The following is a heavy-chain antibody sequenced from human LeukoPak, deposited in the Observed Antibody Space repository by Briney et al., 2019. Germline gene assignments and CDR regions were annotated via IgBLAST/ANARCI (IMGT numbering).Heavy chain of an antibody. J-gene: IGHJ4*01. V-gene: IGHV3-21*01. CDR3: ARDGRDISSFRFDY. Sequence: AGGTLRLSCAASGFTFNTYSMNWVRQAPGKGLEWVSSISSHSRDIYYADSVKGRFTISRDNAKNSLHLQMNSLRAEDTAVYYCARDGRDISSFRFDYWGHGILVTVSS. CDR1: GFTFNTYS. D-gene: IGHD6-6*01. CDR2: ISSHSRDI.